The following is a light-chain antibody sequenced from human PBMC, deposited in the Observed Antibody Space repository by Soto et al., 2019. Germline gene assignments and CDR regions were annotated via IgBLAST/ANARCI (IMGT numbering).Light chain of an antibody. CDR2: GTT. CDR1: SSNIGAGYD. J-gene: IGLJ1*01. CDR3: HSYGSSVRASV. Sequence: QSVLTQTPSVSGAPGQRVTISCTARSSNIGAGYDVHWYQHLPGTAPKLLIYGTTNRPSGVPDRFSGSKSGISAFLAITGLKAVDEADYYCHSYGSSVRASVFGDGSKVTVL. V-gene: IGLV1-40*01.